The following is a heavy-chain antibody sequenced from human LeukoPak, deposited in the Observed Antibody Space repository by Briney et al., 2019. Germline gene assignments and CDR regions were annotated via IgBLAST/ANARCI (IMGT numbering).Heavy chain of an antibody. J-gene: IGHJ4*02. CDR2: IKSVGDGGAT. CDR3: TTDVGLTMIRGVIVY. CDR1: GFTFTNAW. V-gene: IGHV3-15*01. D-gene: IGHD3-10*01. Sequence: PGGSLRLSCVASGFTFTNAWMTWVRQAPGKGLEWVGRIKSVGDGGATNYAAPVKGRFTISRDDSKSTLYLQMSSLKTEDTAVYYCTTDVGLTMIRGVIVYWGQGALVTVSS.